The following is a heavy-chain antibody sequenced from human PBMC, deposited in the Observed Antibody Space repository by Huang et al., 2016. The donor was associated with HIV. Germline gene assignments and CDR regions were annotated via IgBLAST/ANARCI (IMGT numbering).Heavy chain of an antibody. CDR2: INHSEST. CDR3: ARGQGGYYYYYMDV. J-gene: IGHJ6*03. Sequence: QVQLQQWGAGLLRPSETLSLTCAVYGGSFSGYYGTWIRPPPGKGLEWIWEINHSESTNSNPSLKSRVTISVDTSRNQFSLTLTSVTAADTAVYYCARGQGGYYYYYMDVWGKGTTVTVSS. CDR1: GGSFSGYY. V-gene: IGHV4-34*01.